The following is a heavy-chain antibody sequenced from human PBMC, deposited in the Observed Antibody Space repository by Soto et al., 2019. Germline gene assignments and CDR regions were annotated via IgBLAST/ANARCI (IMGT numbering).Heavy chain of an antibody. D-gene: IGHD2-21*02. CDR3: AQRQTYCGGNCYSGFDY. V-gene: IGHV2-5*02. CDR2: IYWDDDK. CDR1: GFSLSTSGVG. Sequence: QITLKESGPTLVKPTQTLTLTCTFSGFSLSTSGVGVGWIRQPPGKALEWLALIYWDDDKRYSPSLKSRLTITKEPSKNQVVLTMTNMDPVDTATYHCAQRQTYCGGNCYSGFDYWGQGTLVTVSS. J-gene: IGHJ4*02.